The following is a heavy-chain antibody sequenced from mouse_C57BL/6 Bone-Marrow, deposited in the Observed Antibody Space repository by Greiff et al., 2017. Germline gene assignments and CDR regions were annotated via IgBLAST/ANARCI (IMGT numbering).Heavy chain of an antibody. J-gene: IGHJ4*01. Sequence: QVQLQQPGAELVRPGSSVKLSCKASGYTFTSYWMHWVKQRPIQGLEWIGNIDPSDSETHYNQKFKDKATLTVDKSSSTAYMQLSSLTSAASAVYYCARGGTTVVAGDYYAMDYWGQGTSVTVSS. V-gene: IGHV1-52*01. D-gene: IGHD1-1*01. CDR2: IDPSDSET. CDR1: GYTFTSYW. CDR3: ARGGTTVVAGDYYAMDY.